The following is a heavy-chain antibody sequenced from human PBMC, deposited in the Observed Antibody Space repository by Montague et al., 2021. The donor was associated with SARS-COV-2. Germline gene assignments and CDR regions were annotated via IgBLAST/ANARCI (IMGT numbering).Heavy chain of an antibody. CDR3: ARVWTTEWYEGYFDN. J-gene: IGHJ4*02. Sequence: CAISGDSVSSNNAAWNWIRQSPSRGLELLGRTYYRSRWYREYAXXXKXXITIDPDTSKNQFSLQLNSVTPEDTAVYYCARVWTTEWYEGYFDNWGQGTLVTVSS. CDR1: GDSVSSNNAA. CDR2: TYYRSRWYR. D-gene: IGHD3-3*01. V-gene: IGHV6-1*01.